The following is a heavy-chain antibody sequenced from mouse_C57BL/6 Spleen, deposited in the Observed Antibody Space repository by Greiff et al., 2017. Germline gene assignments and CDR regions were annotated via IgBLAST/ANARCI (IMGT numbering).Heavy chain of an antibody. CDR3: ARPITTVVAFDY. CDR2: ISSGSSTI. Sequence: EVKLMESGGGLVKPGGSLKLSCAASGFTFSDYGMHWVRQAPEKGLEWVAYISSGSSTIYYADTVKGRFTISRDNAKNTLFLQMTSLRSEDTAMDYCARPITTVVAFDYWGQGTTLTVSS. J-gene: IGHJ2*01. D-gene: IGHD1-1*01. CDR1: GFTFSDYG. V-gene: IGHV5-17*01.